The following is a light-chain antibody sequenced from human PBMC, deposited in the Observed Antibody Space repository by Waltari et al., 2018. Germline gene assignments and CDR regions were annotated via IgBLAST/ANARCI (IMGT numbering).Light chain of an antibody. Sequence: DIQMPQSPSSLSASVGDRVTITCRASQSISTYLSWYQQKPGKAPNLLIYGASNLQSGVPSRFSGRGSGTDFTLTISSLQPEDFANYYCQQGDSLPWTFGQGTKVEIK. J-gene: IGKJ1*01. CDR1: QSISTY. CDR2: GAS. V-gene: IGKV1-39*01. CDR3: QQGDSLPWT.